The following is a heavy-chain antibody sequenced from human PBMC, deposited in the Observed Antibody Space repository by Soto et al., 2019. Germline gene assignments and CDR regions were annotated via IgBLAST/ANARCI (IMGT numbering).Heavy chain of an antibody. CDR3: AKDFYMYLTGGMDV. J-gene: IGHJ6*02. D-gene: IGHD2-8*01. V-gene: IGHV3-30*18. Sequence: QVQLVESGGGVVQPGASLRLSCAASGFTFSDSGFHWVRQAPGKGLEWVALISYDGDYKSSADSVKGRFTISRDNSKNTLYLHMNSLRADDTAVYYCAKDFYMYLTGGMDVWGQGTTVTVSS. CDR2: ISYDGDYK. CDR1: GFTFSDSG.